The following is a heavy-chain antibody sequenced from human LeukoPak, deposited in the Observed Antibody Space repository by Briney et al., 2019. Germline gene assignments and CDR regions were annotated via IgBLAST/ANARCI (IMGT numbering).Heavy chain of an antibody. D-gene: IGHD2-15*01. CDR2: INHSGST. J-gene: IGHJ6*03. CDR1: GGSFSGYY. CDR3: ARFGSGYYYYYYYMDV. Sequence: SETLSLTCAVYGGSFSGYYWSWIRQPPGKGLEWIGEINHSGSTNYNPSLKSRVTISVDTSKSQFSLKLSSVTAADTAVYYCARFGSGYYYYYYYMDVWGKGTTVTVSS. V-gene: IGHV4-34*01.